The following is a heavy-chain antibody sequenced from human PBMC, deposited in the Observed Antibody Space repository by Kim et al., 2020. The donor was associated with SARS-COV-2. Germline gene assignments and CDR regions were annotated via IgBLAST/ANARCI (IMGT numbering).Heavy chain of an antibody. Sequence: GGSLRLSCEASGFIFSKYALSWVRQAPGEGLEWVSAITGDGGSTFFADSVKGRFTISRDNSQSILYLQMNSLRVEDTAMYYCMTSTMVRGAPLWGQGTLVTVSS. CDR2: ITGDGGST. CDR3: MTSTMVRGAPL. J-gene: IGHJ4*02. V-gene: IGHV3-23*01. D-gene: IGHD3-10*01. CDR1: GFIFSKYA.